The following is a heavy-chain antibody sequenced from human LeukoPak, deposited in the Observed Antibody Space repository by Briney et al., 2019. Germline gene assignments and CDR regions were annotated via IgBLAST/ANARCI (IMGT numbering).Heavy chain of an antibody. Sequence: GASVKVSCKASGYTFTSYDINWVRQAPGQGLEWMGWISAYNGNTNYAQKLQGRVTMTTDTSTSTAYMELRSLRSDDTAVYYCARDIWVEPYGMDVWGQGTTVTVSS. CDR2: ISAYNGNT. CDR3: ARDIWVEPYGMDV. CDR1: GYTFTSYD. D-gene: IGHD3-16*01. J-gene: IGHJ6*02. V-gene: IGHV1-18*01.